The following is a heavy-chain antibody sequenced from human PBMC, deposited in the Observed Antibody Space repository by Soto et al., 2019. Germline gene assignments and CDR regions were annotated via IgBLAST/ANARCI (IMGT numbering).Heavy chain of an antibody. CDR2: VNPSGGHT. CDR3: ARGGHVVVVTAALDY. Sequence: QVQLMQSGAEVKKPGASVKVSCKASGDTFTEYYIHWVRQAPGQGLGWWGTVNPSGGHTTYAQHFLGRVTMTRHTATSTLYMELTSLTSEDTAVYYCARGGHVVVVTAALDYWGQGTLVTVSS. J-gene: IGHJ4*02. D-gene: IGHD2-21*02. V-gene: IGHV1-46*01. CDR1: GDTFTEYY.